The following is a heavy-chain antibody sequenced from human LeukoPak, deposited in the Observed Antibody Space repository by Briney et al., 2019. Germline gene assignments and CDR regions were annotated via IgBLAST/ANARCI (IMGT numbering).Heavy chain of an antibody. CDR2: ISSSGSDI. Sequence: GGSLRLSCAASGFTFSNYEMHWVRQAPGKGLEWVSYISSSGSDIYYADSVKGRFTISRDNAKNTLYLQMNSLRDEDTAVYYCARDWWFDPWGQGTLVIV. J-gene: IGHJ5*02. CDR3: ARDWWFDP. CDR1: GFTFSNYE. V-gene: IGHV3-48*03.